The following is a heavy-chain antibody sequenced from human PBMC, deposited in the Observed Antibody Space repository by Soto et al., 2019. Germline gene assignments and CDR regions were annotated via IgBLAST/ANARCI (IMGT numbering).Heavy chain of an antibody. V-gene: IGHV4-31*11. D-gene: IGHD3-22*01. CDR1: GGSISSSNW. Sequence: SETLSLTCAVSGGSISSSNWWSWIRQHPGKGLEWIGYIYYSGSTYYNPSLKSRVTISVDTSKNQFSLKLSSVTAADTAVYYCARGRHYYDSSGYYHDAFDIWGQGTMVTVSS. CDR3: ARGRHYYDSSGYYHDAFDI. J-gene: IGHJ3*02. CDR2: IYYSGST.